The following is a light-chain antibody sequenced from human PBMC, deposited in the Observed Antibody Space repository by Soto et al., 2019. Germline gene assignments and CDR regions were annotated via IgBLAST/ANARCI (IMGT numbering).Light chain of an antibody. CDR1: SSNIGSNY. J-gene: IGLJ2*01. CDR3: AAWDDSLSGL. CDR2: SNN. V-gene: IGLV1-47*02. Sequence: QSVLTHPPSAYGTPGQRVTISCSGSSSNIGSNYVYWYQQLPGTAPKLLIYSNNQRPSGVPDRFSGSKSGTSASLAISGLRSEDEADYYCAAWDDSLSGLFGGGTKLTVL.